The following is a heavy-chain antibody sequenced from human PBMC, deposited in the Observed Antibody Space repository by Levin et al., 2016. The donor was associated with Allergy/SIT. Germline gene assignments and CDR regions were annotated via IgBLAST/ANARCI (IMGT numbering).Heavy chain of an antibody. CDR2: IIPILGIA. J-gene: IGHJ6*02. V-gene: IGHV1-69*04. D-gene: IGHD6-19*01. CDR3: ARGVRVAGTGYYGMDV. CDR1: GGTFSSYA. Sequence: SVKVSCKASGGTFSSYAISWVRQAPGQGLEWMGRIIPILGIANYAQKFQGRVTITADKSTSTAYMELSSLRSDDTAVYYCARGVRVAGTGYYGMDVWGQGTTVTVSS.